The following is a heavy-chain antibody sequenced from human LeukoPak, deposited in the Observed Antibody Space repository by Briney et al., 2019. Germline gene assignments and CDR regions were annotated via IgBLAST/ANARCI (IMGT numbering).Heavy chain of an antibody. CDR1: GFTVSNTS. D-gene: IGHD2-15*01. Sequence: GSLRLPCVASGFTVSNTSVSWVRQAPGKGLEWVSVIYSGGSTSYADSVKGRFTISRDTSKNTLYIQMNSLRAEDTAVYYCARGGYLDYYGMDVWGQGTTVTVTS. CDR3: ARGGYLDYYGMDV. J-gene: IGHJ6*02. V-gene: IGHV3-53*01. CDR2: IYSGGST.